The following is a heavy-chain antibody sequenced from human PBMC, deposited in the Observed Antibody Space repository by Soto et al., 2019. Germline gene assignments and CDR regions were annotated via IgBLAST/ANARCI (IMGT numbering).Heavy chain of an antibody. CDR3: TRHEDTAMVPLDAFDI. J-gene: IGHJ3*02. V-gene: IGHV3-73*02. D-gene: IGHD5-18*01. Sequence: EVQLVESGGGLVQPGGSLKLSCAASGFTFSGSAMHWVRQASGKGLAWVGRIRSKANSYATAYAAAVKGRYTISRDDSNSTAYLQMNSLKTEYTAVYYCTRHEDTAMVPLDAFDIWGQGTMVTVSS. CDR2: IRSKANSYAT. CDR1: GFTFSGSA.